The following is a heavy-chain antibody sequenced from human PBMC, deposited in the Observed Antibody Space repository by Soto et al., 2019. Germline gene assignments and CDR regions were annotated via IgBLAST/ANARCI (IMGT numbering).Heavy chain of an antibody. CDR1: GYTYTSYG. CDR2: ISAYNGTA. D-gene: IGHD2-15*01. Sequence: ASVNVSCNASGYTYTSYGISWVRQAPGQGLEWMGWISAYNGTANYAQKFQGRVTITADESTSTAYMELSSLRSEDTAVYYCASIVSNCSGGSCHYYFDYWGQGTLVTVSS. J-gene: IGHJ4*02. CDR3: ASIVSNCSGGSCHYYFDY. V-gene: IGHV1-18*01.